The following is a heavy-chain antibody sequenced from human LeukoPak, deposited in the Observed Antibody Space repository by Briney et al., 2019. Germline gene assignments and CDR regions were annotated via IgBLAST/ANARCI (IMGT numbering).Heavy chain of an antibody. Sequence: GGSLRLSCAASGFTFSTYSMNWVRQAPGKGLEWVSSISSTSNYIYYADSLKGRFTISRDNAKNSLYLQMSSLRAEDTALYYCARPGSSWSRNWFDPWGQGTLVTVSS. CDR1: GFTFSTYS. J-gene: IGHJ5*02. CDR2: ISSTSNYI. CDR3: ARPGSSWSRNWFDP. D-gene: IGHD6-13*01. V-gene: IGHV3-21*04.